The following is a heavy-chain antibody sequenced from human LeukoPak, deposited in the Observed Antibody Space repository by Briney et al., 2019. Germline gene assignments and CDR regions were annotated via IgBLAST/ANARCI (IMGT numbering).Heavy chain of an antibody. J-gene: IGHJ4*02. V-gene: IGHV3-30*02. CDR3: AKDFSVYYYDSRVLDY. Sequence: PGGSLRLSCAAPGFTFSSYGMHWVRQAPGKGLEWVAFTRYDGSNKNYADSVKGRFTISRDNSKNTLYLQMNSLRAEDTAVYYCAKDFSVYYYDSRVLDYWGQGTLVTVSS. D-gene: IGHD3-22*01. CDR2: TRYDGSNK. CDR1: GFTFSSYG.